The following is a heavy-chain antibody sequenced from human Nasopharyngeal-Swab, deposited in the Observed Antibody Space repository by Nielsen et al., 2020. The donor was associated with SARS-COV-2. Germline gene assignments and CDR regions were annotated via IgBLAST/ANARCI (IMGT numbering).Heavy chain of an antibody. Sequence: GGSLRLSCAASGFTFSSYGMHWVRQAPGKGLEWVAVIWYDGSNKYYADSVKGRFTISRDNSKNTLYLQMNSLRAEDTAVYYCARDRWLLWYGMDVWGQGTTVTVSS. CDR2: IWYDGSNK. D-gene: IGHD3-3*01. CDR3: ARDRWLLWYGMDV. V-gene: IGHV3-33*01. CDR1: GFTFSSYG. J-gene: IGHJ6*02.